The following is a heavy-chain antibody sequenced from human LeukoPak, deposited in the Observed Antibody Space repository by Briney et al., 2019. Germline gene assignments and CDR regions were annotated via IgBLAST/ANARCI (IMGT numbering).Heavy chain of an antibody. Sequence: GGSLRLSCTASGFTVSSSYMNWVRQAPGGGLEWVSVIYSVGSTYYADSVKGRFTISRDNSKNTLFLQMNSLRADDTAVYYCAKIPTFRYYFDYWGRGTLVTVSS. D-gene: IGHD2/OR15-2a*01. J-gene: IGHJ4*02. CDR3: AKIPTFRYYFDY. CDR2: IYSVGST. V-gene: IGHV3-66*01. CDR1: GFTVSSSY.